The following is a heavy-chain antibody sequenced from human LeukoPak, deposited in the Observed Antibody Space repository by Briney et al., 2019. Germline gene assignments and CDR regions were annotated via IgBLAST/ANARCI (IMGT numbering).Heavy chain of an antibody. D-gene: IGHD3-3*01. CDR1: GYTFTSYD. J-gene: IGHJ4*02. CDR2: MNPNSGNT. V-gene: IGHV1-8*03. CDR3: ARGFPDYDFWSGYYHYFDY. Sequence: ASVKVSCKASGYTFTSYDINWVRQATGQGLEWMGWMNPNSGNTGYAQKFQGRVTITRNTSISTAYMELSSLRSADTAVYCCARGFPDYDFWSGYYHYFDYWGQGTLVTVSS.